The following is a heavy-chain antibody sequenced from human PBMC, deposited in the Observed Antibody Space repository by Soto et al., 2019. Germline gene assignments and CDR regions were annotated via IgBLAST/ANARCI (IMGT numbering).Heavy chain of an antibody. CDR1: GFAFSSYA. CDR3: AKGILSATIGPYAMDV. V-gene: IGHV3-30*18. Sequence: GGSLRLSCEASGFAFSSYAMHWVRQAPGKGLEWVGVISYDGNYIYYADSVKGRFTISRDNSKNTLNVQVNSLRPEDTAVYYCAKGILSATIGPYAMDVWGQGTTVTVSS. J-gene: IGHJ6*02. CDR2: ISYDGNYI. D-gene: IGHD3-16*01.